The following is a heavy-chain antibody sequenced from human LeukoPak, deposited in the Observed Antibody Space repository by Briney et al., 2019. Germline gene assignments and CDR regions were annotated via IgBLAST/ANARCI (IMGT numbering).Heavy chain of an antibody. D-gene: IGHD2-21*02. J-gene: IGHJ4*02. Sequence: ASVKVSCKASGYTFTSYDINWVRQATGQGPEWMGWMNPNSGNTGYAQKFQGRVTMTRNTSISTAYMELSSLRSEDTAVYYCARGREVTQGLADYWGQGTLVTVSS. CDR3: ARGREVTQGLADY. CDR1: GYTFTSYD. CDR2: MNPNSGNT. V-gene: IGHV1-8*01.